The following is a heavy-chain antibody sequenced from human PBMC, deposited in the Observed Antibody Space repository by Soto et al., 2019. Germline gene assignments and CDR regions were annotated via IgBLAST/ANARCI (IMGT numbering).Heavy chain of an antibody. J-gene: IGHJ1*01. CDR3: TTDLFFDWWVTSLYFQH. V-gene: IGHV3-15*01. D-gene: IGHD3-9*01. CDR1: GFTFSNAW. CDR2: IKSKTDGGTT. Sequence: ESGGGLVKPGGSLRLSCAASGFTFSNAWMSWVRQAPGKGLECVGRIKSKTDGGTTDYAAPVKGRFTISRDDSENTLYLQMNSLKTVDTAFFYCTTDLFFDWWVTSLYFQHWGQGTLVTVSS.